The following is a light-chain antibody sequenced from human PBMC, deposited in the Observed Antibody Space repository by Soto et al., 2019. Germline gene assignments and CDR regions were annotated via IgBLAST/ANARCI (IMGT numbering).Light chain of an antibody. V-gene: IGLV2-14*01. J-gene: IGLJ2*01. CDR2: EVS. CDR1: SSDVGGYNY. CDR3: SSYTSSSTLV. Sequence: QSVLTQPASVSGSPGQSITISCTGTSSDVGGYNYVSWYQQHPGKAPKLMIYEVSNRPSGVSNRLSGSKSGNTASLTISGLQAEDEADYYCSSYTSSSTLVFGRGTKLTVL.